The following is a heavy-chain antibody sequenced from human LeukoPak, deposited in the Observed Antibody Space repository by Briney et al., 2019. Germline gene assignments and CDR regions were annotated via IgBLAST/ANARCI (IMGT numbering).Heavy chain of an antibody. CDR1: GGSISSRNYY. V-gene: IGHV4-30-4*08. D-gene: IGHD3-16*02. J-gene: IGHJ6*02. Sequence: SETLSLTCTVSGGSISSRNYYWGWIRQPPGKGLEWIGYIYYSGSTYYNPSLKSRVTISVDTSKNQFSLKLSSVTAADTAVYYCARLPLTLRLGELSFEPYGMDVWGQGTTVTVSS. CDR2: IYYSGST. CDR3: ARLPLTLRLGELSFEPYGMDV.